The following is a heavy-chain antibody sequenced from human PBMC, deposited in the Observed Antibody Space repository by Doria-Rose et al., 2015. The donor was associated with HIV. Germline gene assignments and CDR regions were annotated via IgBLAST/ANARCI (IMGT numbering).Heavy chain of an antibody. CDR3: ARDLPFETGSSSSGMDV. D-gene: IGHD6-6*01. V-gene: IGHV3-53*01. Sequence: VQLVQSGGGLIQPGGSLRLSCAASGFTVSSNYMSWVRQAPGKGLEWVSVIYSGISTYYADSVKGRFTISRDNSKNTLYLQMNSLRAEDTAVYYCARDLPFETGSSSSGMDVWGQGTTVPVSS. CDR1: GFTVSSNY. CDR2: IYSGIST. J-gene: IGHJ6*02.